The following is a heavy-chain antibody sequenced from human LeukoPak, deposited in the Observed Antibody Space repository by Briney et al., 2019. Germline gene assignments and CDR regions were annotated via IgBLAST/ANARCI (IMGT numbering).Heavy chain of an antibody. CDR2: IYHSGST. V-gene: IGHV4-38-2*01. J-gene: IGHJ4*02. CDR1: GYSISSGYY. CDR3: ANQQLWFDY. D-gene: IGHD5-18*01. Sequence: PSETLSLTCAVCGYSISSGYYWGWIRQPPGKGLEWIGSIYHSGSTYYNPSLKSRVTISVDTSKNQFSLKLSSVTAADTAVYYCANQQLWFDYWGQGTLVTVYS.